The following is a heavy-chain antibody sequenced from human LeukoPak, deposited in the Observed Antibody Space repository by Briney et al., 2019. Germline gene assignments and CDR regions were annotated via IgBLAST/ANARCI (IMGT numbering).Heavy chain of an antibody. J-gene: IGHJ4*02. CDR2: IKQDGSEK. CDR1: GFTFGNFW. V-gene: IGHV3-7*03. Sequence: GGSLRLSCAASGFTFGNFWMSWVRQAPGKGLEWVANIKQDGSEKYYVDSVKGRFTISRDNAKNSLYLQMNSLRAEDTAVYYCVRGSWDKLELLYWGQGTLVTVSS. D-gene: IGHD1-7*01. CDR3: VRGSWDKLELLY.